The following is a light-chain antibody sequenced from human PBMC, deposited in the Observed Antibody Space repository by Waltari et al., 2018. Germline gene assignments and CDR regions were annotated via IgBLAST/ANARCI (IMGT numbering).Light chain of an antibody. CDR2: DVN. CDR1: SRDIGRSNY. Sequence: QSALTQPASVSGSPGQSITISCTGTSRDIGRSNYVSWYQHHPGKALKLIIYDVNNRPSGISDRFSGSKSANTASLTISGLQVEDEADYFCSSYTSTTTPFVFGSGTKVTVL. CDR3: SSYTSTTTPFV. V-gene: IGLV2-14*03. J-gene: IGLJ1*01.